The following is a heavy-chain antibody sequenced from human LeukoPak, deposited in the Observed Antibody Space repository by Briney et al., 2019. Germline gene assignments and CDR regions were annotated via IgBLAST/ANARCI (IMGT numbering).Heavy chain of an antibody. J-gene: IGHJ5*02. D-gene: IGHD5-24*01. Sequence: GEPLKISCKGSGYSFTSYWIGWVRQMPGKGLEWMGIIYPGDSDTRYSPSFQGQVTISADKSISTAYLQWSSLKASDTAMYYCARGSRARDGYTGWFDPWGQGTLVTVSS. CDR3: ARGSRARDGYTGWFDP. CDR1: GYSFTSYW. CDR2: IYPGDSDT. V-gene: IGHV5-51*01.